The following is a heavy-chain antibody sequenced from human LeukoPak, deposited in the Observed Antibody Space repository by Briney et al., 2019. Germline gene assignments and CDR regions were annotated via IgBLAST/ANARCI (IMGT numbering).Heavy chain of an antibody. D-gene: IGHD3-22*01. Sequence: GGSLRLSCAASGFTVSSNYMSWVRQAPGKGLEWVSVIYSGGCTYYADSVKGRFTISRDNSKNTLYLQMTSLRAEDTAVYYCARGGTYYYDSSGYYQDYWGQGTLVTVSS. CDR3: ARGGTYYYDSSGYYQDY. J-gene: IGHJ4*02. CDR2: IYSGGCT. V-gene: IGHV3-66*02. CDR1: GFTVSSNY.